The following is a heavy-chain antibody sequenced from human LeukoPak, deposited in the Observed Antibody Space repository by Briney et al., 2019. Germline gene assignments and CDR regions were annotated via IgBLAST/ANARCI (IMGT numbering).Heavy chain of an antibody. CDR3: ARQRYSASDSHFDY. D-gene: IGHD5-12*01. V-gene: IGHV5-51*01. J-gene: IGHJ4*02. Sequence: GESLKISCKGSGYSFSTYWIGWVRQMPGKGLEWMGIIYPGDSDTRYSPSFQGQVTISADKSISTAYLQWSSLKASDTAMYYCARQRYSASDSHFDYWGQGTLVTVSS. CDR1: GYSFSTYW. CDR2: IYPGDSDT.